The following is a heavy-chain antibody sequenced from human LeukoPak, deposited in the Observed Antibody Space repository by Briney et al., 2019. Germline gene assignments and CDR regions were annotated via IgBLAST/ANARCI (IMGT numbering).Heavy chain of an antibody. V-gene: IGHV3-74*01. CDR2: IKSDGGIT. CDR3: AREGLYSYGPFDY. Sequence: PGGSLRHSCAASGFSLSRYLMHWVRQAPGKGLVWISRIKSDGGITKYAVSVRGRFTVSRDNAKSTLYLQMNSLRAEDTAVYYCAREGLYSYGPFDYWGQGTLVTVSS. D-gene: IGHD5-18*01. J-gene: IGHJ4*02. CDR1: GFSLSRYL.